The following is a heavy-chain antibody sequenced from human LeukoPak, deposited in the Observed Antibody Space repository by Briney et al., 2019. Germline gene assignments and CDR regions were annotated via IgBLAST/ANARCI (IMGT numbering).Heavy chain of an antibody. CDR3: ARTTLPIAAAADPYFDY. J-gene: IGHJ4*02. Sequence: SETLSLTCTVSGGSISNYYWSWIRQPPGKGLEWIGYIYYIGSTNYNPSLKSRVTTSVDTSKNQFSLKLSSVTAADTAVYYCARTTLPIAAAADPYFDYWGQGTLVTAST. V-gene: IGHV4-59*12. CDR2: IYYIGST. D-gene: IGHD6-13*01. CDR1: GGSISNYY.